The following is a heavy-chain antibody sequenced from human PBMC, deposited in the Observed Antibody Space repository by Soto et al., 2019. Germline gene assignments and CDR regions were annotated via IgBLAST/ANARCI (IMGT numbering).Heavy chain of an antibody. D-gene: IGHD3-3*01. V-gene: IGHV1-69*06. CDR1: GGTFSSYA. CDR3: ARDLWTHTDFWSGHYQGGYYGMDV. CDR2: IIPIFGTA. J-gene: IGHJ6*02. Sequence: GASVKVSCKASGGTFSSYAISWVRQAPGQGLEWMGGIIPIFGTANYAQKFQGRVTITADKSTSTAYMELSSLRSEDTAVYYCARDLWTHTDFWSGHYQGGYYGMDVWGQGTTVTVS.